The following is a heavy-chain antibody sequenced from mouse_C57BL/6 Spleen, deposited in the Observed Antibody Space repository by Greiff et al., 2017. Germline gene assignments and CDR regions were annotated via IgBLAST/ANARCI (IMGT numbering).Heavy chain of an antibody. CDR1: GYTFTDYY. D-gene: IGHD2-2*01. CDR2: IYPGSGNT. CDR3: AGGPYGYDRYFEV. Sequence: VQLQESGAELVRPGASVKLSCKASGYTFTDYYINWVKQRPGQGLEWIARIYPGSGNTYYNEKFKGKATLTAEKSSSTAYMQLSSLTSEDSAVYFCAGGPYGYDRYFEVRGTAATVTAAS. V-gene: IGHV1-76*01. J-gene: IGHJ1*03.